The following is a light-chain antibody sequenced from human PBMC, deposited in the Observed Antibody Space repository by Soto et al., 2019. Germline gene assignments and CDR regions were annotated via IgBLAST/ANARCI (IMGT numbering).Light chain of an antibody. CDR3: QQYGSSGT. J-gene: IGKJ1*01. CDR2: GAS. CDR1: QSVSSH. Sequence: ELMLTQSPANLNVSPGERVTLSCRASQSVSSHLAWYQLRPGQAPRLLIYGASTRATGIPDRFSGSGSGTDFSLTIRGLRPEDFAVYYCQQYGSSGTFGQVTKVDI. V-gene: IGKV3-20*01.